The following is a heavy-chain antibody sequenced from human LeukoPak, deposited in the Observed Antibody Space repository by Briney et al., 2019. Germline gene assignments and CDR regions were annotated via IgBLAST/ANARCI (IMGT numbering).Heavy chain of an antibody. D-gene: IGHD6-13*01. CDR1: GFTFSSYS. J-gene: IGHJ3*02. CDR3: ARDIGGIAAAKGGYPDVNAFDI. V-gene: IGHV3-21*01. Sequence: GGSLRLSCAASGFTFSSYSMNWVRQAPGKGLEWVSSISSSSSYIYYADSVKGRFTISRDNAKNSLYLQMNSLRAEDTAVYYCARDIGGIAAAKGGYPDVNAFDIWGQGTMVTVSS. CDR2: ISSSSSYI.